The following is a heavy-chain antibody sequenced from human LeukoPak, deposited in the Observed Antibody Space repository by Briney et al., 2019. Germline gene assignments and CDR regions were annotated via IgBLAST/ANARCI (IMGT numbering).Heavy chain of an antibody. CDR2: MNPNSGNT. V-gene: IGHV1-8*01. D-gene: IGHD6-19*01. CDR1: GYTFTSYD. Sequence: GASVKVSCKASGYTFTSYDINWVRQATGQGLEWMGWMNPNSGNTGYAQKFQGRVTMTRNTSISTAYMELSSLRSEDTAVYYCARRKIAVAGTGTNWFDPWGQGTLVTVSS. CDR3: ARRKIAVAGTGTNWFDP. J-gene: IGHJ5*02.